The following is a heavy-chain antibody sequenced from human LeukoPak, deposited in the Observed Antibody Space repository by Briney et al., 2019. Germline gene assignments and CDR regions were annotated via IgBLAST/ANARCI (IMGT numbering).Heavy chain of an antibody. CDR2: SSGDSAYI. CDR1: GFTFSIYS. D-gene: IGHD1-1*01. Sequence: GGSLRLSCAASGFTFSIYSMNWVRQAPGKGLEWVSSSSGDSAYIYNAGSVKGRFTISRDNAQASLYLQMISLRADDTAVYYCARVSGRLERQSDLDYWGQGTLVIVSS. V-gene: IGHV3-21*01. J-gene: IGHJ4*02. CDR3: ARVSGRLERQSDLDY.